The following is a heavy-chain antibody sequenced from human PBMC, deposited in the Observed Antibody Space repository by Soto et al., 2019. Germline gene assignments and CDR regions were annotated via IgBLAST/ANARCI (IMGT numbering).Heavy chain of an antibody. CDR3: AKDRGGGAVVPDY. J-gene: IGHJ4*02. CDR2: IWYDGSNK. Sequence: QVQLVESGGGVVQPGRSLRLSCAASGFSFTTYGMHWVRQAPGEGLEWVAVIWYDGSNKYYADSVKGRFTISRDTSKNPLYLQMNSLGAEDTAVYYWAKDRGGGAVVPDYWGQGTLVTVSS. V-gene: IGHV3-33*06. D-gene: IGHD2-21*01. CDR1: GFSFTTYG.